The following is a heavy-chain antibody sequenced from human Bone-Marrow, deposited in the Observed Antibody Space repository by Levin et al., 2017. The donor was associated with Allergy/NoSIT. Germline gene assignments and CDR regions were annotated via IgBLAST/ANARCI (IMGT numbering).Heavy chain of an antibody. CDR3: ARDHTIFGVVMTMKYGMDV. Sequence: GESLKISCAASGFTFSSYEMNWVRQAPGKGLEWVSYISSSGSTIYYADSVKGRFTISRDNAKNSLYLQMNSLRAEDTAVYYCARDHTIFGVVMTMKYGMDVWGQGTTVTVSS. D-gene: IGHD3-3*01. J-gene: IGHJ6*02. CDR1: GFTFSSYE. V-gene: IGHV3-48*03. CDR2: ISSSGSTI.